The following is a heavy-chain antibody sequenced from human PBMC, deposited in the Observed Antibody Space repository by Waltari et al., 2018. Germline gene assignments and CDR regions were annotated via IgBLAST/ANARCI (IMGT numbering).Heavy chain of an antibody. J-gene: IGHJ3*02. V-gene: IGHV2-5*01. CDR2: IYWNDDK. Sequence: QITLKESGPTLVKPTQTLTLTCTFSGFSLSTSGVGVGWIRQPPGKALEWLALIYWNDDKRYSPSLKSRLTITKDTSKNQVVLTMNNMDHVETATYYCAHEEKKLRWENGDAFDICGQGTMVTVSS. CDR3: AHEEKKLRWENGDAFDI. D-gene: IGHD4-17*01. CDR1: GFSLSTSGVG.